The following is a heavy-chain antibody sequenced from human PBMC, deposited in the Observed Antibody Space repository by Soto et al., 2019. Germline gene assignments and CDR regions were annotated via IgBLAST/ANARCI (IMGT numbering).Heavy chain of an antibody. CDR1: GVSLSSYA. V-gene: IGHV3-23*01. J-gene: IGHJ4*02. D-gene: IGHD2-21*02. CDR2: ISDGGGST. Sequence: PWGCLRLSCAASGVSLSSYAVGWVRQAPGQGLEWVSSISDGGGSTNYADSVRGRFTIARDRSKNTLYLHMISLRAEDTAVYYCAKEYRGADCALAFWGQGALVTVSS. CDR3: AKEYRGADCALAF.